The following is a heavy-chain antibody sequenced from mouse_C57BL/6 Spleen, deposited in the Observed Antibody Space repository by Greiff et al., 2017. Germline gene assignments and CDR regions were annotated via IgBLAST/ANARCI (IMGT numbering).Heavy chain of an antibody. D-gene: IGHD4-1*01. CDR3: ASWDEAY. CDR1: GYTFTGYW. V-gene: IGHV1-9*01. CDR2: ILPGSGST. J-gene: IGHJ3*01. Sequence: VKLQQSGAELMKPGASVKLSCKATGYTFTGYWIEWVKQRPGHGLEWIGEILPGSGSTNYNEKFKGKATVTADTSSNTAYMQLSSLTTEDSAIYYCASWDEAYWGQGTLVTVSA.